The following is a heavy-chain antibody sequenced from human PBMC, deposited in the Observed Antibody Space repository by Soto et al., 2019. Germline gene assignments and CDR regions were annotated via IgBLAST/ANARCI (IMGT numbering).Heavy chain of an antibody. CDR1: GYTFTSYG. V-gene: IGHV1-18*01. Sequence: ASVKVSCKASGYTFTSYGISWVRQAPGQGLEWMGWISAYNGNTNYAQKLQGRVTMTTDTSTSTAYMELRSLRSDDTAVYYCASIKGSITMVRGDNQPRNWFDPWGEGTLVTVS. CDR3: ASIKGSITMVRGDNQPRNWFDP. CDR2: ISAYNGNT. D-gene: IGHD3-10*01. J-gene: IGHJ5*02.